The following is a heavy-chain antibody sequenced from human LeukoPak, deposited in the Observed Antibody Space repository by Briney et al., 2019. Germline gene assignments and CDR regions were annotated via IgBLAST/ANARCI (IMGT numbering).Heavy chain of an antibody. CDR3: ARDTAGGGATDY. CDR2: INPSGGST. D-gene: IGHD1-26*01. V-gene: IGHV1-46*01. J-gene: IGHJ4*02. Sequence: ASVKVSCKASGYTFTSYYMHWVRQAPGQGLEWMGIINPSGGSTSYAQKFQGRVTMTRDTSTSTVYMELSSLRSEDTAVYYRARDTAGGGATDYWGQGTLVTVSS. CDR1: GYTFTSYY.